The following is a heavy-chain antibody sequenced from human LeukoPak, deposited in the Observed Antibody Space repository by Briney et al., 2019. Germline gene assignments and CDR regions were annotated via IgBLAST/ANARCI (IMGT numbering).Heavy chain of an antibody. CDR3: ARGTGIVGAPADY. CDR2: IYYSGST. Sequence: KPSETLSLTCTVSGGSISSYYWSWVRQPPGKGLEWIGYIYYSGSTNYNPSLKSRVTISVDTSKNQFSLKLSSVTAADTAVYYCARGTGIVGAPADYWGQGTLVTVSS. CDR1: GGSISSYY. J-gene: IGHJ4*02. V-gene: IGHV4-59*12. D-gene: IGHD1-26*01.